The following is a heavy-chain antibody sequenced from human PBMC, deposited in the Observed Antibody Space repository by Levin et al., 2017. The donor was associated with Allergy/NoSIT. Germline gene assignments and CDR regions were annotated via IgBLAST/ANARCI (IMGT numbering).Heavy chain of an antibody. CDR3: VRDKVPFDYYYYMDV. CDR2: IWYDGNNK. V-gene: IGHV3-33*01. D-gene: IGHD3-3*01. CDR1: GFTFSNFG. J-gene: IGHJ6*03. Sequence: PGGSLRLSCAASGFTFSNFGMHWVRQAPGKGLEWVAVIWYDGNNKYYADSVKGRFTISRDNSNNTLFLQMNSLRAEDTGLYYCVRDKVPFDYYYYMDVWGTGTTVTVSS.